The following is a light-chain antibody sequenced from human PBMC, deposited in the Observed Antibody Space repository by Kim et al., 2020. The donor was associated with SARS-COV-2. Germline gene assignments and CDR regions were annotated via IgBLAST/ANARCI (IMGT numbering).Light chain of an antibody. J-gene: IGKJ1*01. Sequence: ASVGDKVTMTCRASQSISSWLAWYQQKPGKAPKLLIYHASSLESGVPSRFSGSGSGTEYILSISSLQPDDFATYYCQQYTSYSWTFGQGTKVDIK. CDR2: HAS. V-gene: IGKV1-5*01. CDR3: QQYTSYSWT. CDR1: QSISSW.